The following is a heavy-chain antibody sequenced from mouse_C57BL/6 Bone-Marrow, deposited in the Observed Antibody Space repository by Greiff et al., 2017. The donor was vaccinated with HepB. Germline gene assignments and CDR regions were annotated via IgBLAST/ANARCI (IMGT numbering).Heavy chain of an antibody. D-gene: IGHD1-1*01. CDR3: ASPVVAPYFDY. Sequence: VQLQQSGPELVKPGASVKISCEASGYAFSSSWMNWVKQRPGKGLEWIGRIYPGDGDTDYNGKFKGKATLTADKSSSTAYMQLSSLTSEDSAVYFCASPVVAPYFDYWGQGTTLTVSS. V-gene: IGHV1-82*01. CDR1: GYAFSSSW. J-gene: IGHJ2*01. CDR2: IYPGDGDT.